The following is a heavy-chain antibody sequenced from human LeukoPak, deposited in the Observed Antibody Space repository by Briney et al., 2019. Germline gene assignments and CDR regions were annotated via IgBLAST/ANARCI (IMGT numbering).Heavy chain of an antibody. Sequence: ASVKVSCKVSGYTLTELSMHWVRQAPGKGLEWMGGFDPEDGETIYAQKFQGRVTMTRDTSTSTVYMELSSLRSEDTAVYYCARVGVRGVIVYYFDYWGQGTLVTVSS. V-gene: IGHV1-24*01. CDR1: GYTLTELS. CDR2: FDPEDGET. D-gene: IGHD3-10*01. CDR3: ARVGVRGVIVYYFDY. J-gene: IGHJ4*02.